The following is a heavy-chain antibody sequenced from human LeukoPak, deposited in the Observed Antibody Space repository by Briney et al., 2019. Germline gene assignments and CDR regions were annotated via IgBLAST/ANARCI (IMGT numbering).Heavy chain of an antibody. V-gene: IGHV4-39*01. Sequence: SETLSLTCTVSGGSISSSSYYWGWIRQPPGKGLEWIGSIYYSGSTYYNPSLKSRVTISVDTSKNQFSLKLSSVTAADTAVYYCARLRGAAAGTRVDYWGQGTLVTVPS. CDR1: GGSISSSSYY. CDR3: ARLRGAAAGTRVDY. CDR2: IYYSGST. J-gene: IGHJ4*02. D-gene: IGHD6-13*01.